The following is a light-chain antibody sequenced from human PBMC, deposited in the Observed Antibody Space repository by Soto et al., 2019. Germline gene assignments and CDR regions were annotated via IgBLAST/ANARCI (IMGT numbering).Light chain of an antibody. CDR1: QSVSSSY. CDR3: QQYGSSPYT. V-gene: IGKV3-20*01. CDR2: GAS. J-gene: IGKJ2*01. Sequence: EIVLTQSPGTLSLSPGERATLSCRASQSVSSSYLAWYQQKPGQPPRLLIYGASSRAIGIPDRFSGSGSGTDFTLTISRLEPEDFEVYYCQQYGSSPYTFGQGTKLEIK.